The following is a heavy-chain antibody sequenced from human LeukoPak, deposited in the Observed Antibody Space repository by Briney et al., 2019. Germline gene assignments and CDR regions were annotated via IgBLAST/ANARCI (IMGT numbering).Heavy chain of an antibody. CDR1: GYTFNTYA. J-gene: IGHJ3*02. Sequence: SVKVSCKASGYTFNTYAISWVRQAPGQGLEWMGGIIPIFGTANYAQKFQGRVTITADESTSTAYMELSSLRSEDTAVYYCARGGIVDAFDIWGQGTMVTVSS. D-gene: IGHD3-22*01. V-gene: IGHV1-69*13. CDR2: IIPIFGTA. CDR3: ARGGIVDAFDI.